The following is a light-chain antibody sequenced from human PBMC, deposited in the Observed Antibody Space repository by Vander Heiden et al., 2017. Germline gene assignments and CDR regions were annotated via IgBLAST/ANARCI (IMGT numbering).Light chain of an antibody. V-gene: IGKV1-6*01. Sequence: AIQITHSPSSLSACVGDRVTITCRASQGIRNDLGWYQQKPGKAPKLLIYAASSLQSGVPSRFSGSGSGTDFTLTISSLQPEDFATYYCLQDYNYPRTFGQGTKVEIK. J-gene: IGKJ1*01. CDR3: LQDYNYPRT. CDR2: AAS. CDR1: QGIRND.